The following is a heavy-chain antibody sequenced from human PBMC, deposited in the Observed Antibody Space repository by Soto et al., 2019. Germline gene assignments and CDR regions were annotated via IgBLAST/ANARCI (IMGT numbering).Heavy chain of an antibody. CDR1: GFTFSTYG. Sequence: QVQLVESGGGVVQPGKSLRLSCAASGFTFSTYGMHWVRQAPGKGLEWVAVIWYDGSNKYHGDSLKVRFTISRDNSKNTLYLQINNLRAEDTAVYYCGRDGALGDTAVVDSWGQGTLVTVSS. CDR3: GRDGALGDTAVVDS. J-gene: IGHJ4*02. D-gene: IGHD5-18*01. V-gene: IGHV3-33*01. CDR2: IWYDGSNK.